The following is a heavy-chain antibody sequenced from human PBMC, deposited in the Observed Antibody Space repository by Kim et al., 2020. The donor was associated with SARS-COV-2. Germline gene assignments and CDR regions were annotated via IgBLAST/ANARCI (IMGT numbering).Heavy chain of an antibody. D-gene: IGHD2-2*01. Sequence: NYPHSVECRFTISRDNAKNSLYLQMNSLRAEDTAGYYCATLVVPAAIPFDYWGQGTLVTVSS. CDR3: ATLVVPAAIPFDY. V-gene: IGHV3-11*06. J-gene: IGHJ4*02.